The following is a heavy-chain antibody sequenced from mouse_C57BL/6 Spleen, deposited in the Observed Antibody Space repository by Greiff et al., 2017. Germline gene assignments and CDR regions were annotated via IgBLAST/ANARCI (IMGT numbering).Heavy chain of an antibody. CDR1: GYSFTGYF. J-gene: IGHJ2*01. D-gene: IGHD1-1*01. Sequence: EVQLQESGPELVKPGDSVKISCKASGYSFTGYFMNWVMQSHGKSLEWIGRINPYNGDTFYNQKFKGKATLTVDKSSSTAHMELRSLTSEDSAVYYCARAPYYGSLYFDYWGQGTTLTVSS. V-gene: IGHV1-20*01. CDR3: ARAPYYGSLYFDY. CDR2: INPYNGDT.